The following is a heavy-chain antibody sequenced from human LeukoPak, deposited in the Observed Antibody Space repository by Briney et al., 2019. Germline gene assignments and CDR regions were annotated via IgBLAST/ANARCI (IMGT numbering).Heavy chain of an antibody. J-gene: IGHJ1*01. CDR1: GFTFSSYA. CDR3: AKDPRDCSSTSCYDVYFQH. CDR2: ISGSGGST. Sequence: GGSLRLSCAASGFTFSSYAMSWVRQAPGKGLEWVSAISGSGGSTYYADSVKGRFTISRDNSKNTLYLQMNSLRAEDTAVYYCAKDPRDCSSTSCYDVYFQHWGQGTLVTVSS. V-gene: IGHV3-23*01. D-gene: IGHD2-2*01.